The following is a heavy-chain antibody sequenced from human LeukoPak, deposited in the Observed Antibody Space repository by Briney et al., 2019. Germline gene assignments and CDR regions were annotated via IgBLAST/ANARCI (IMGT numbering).Heavy chain of an antibody. J-gene: IGHJ4*02. CDR1: GFTFSSYS. CDR2: ISSSSSYI. V-gene: IGHV3-21*01. Sequence: GGSLRLSCAASGFTFSSYSMNWVRQAPGKGLEWVSSISSSSSYIYYADSVKGRFTISRDNAKNSLYLQMNSLRAEDTAVYYCARDPYSYGMFDYWGQGTLVTVSS. D-gene: IGHD5-18*01. CDR3: ARDPYSYGMFDY.